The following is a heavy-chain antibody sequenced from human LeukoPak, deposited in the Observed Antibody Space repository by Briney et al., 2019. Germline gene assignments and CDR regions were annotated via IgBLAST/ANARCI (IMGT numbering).Heavy chain of an antibody. CDR3: ATAGPISGRHNYFDS. D-gene: IGHD3-10*01. V-gene: IGHV4-59*01. CDR1: GGSISSYY. J-gene: IGHJ4*02. Sequence: PSETLSLTCTVSGGSISSYYWNWIRQPPGKGLERIGYIYYSGSTNYNPSLKSRVTISVDTSKNQFSLKLTSVTAADTAVYYSATAGPISGRHNYFDSWGQGTLVTVSS. CDR2: IYYSGST.